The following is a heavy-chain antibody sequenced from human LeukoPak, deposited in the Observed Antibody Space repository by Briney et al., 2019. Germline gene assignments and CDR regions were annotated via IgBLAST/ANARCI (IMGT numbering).Heavy chain of an antibody. CDR1: GGSISSSSYY. CDR2: IYYSGST. D-gene: IGHD3-16*01. CDR3: ARWGLGSRYFDY. Sequence: PSETLSLTCTVSGGSISSSSYYWGWIRQPPGKGLEWIGSIYYSGSTYYNPSLKSRVTISVDTSKNQFSLKLSSVTAADTAVYYCARWGLGSRYFDYWGQGTLVTVSS. V-gene: IGHV4-39*07. J-gene: IGHJ4*02.